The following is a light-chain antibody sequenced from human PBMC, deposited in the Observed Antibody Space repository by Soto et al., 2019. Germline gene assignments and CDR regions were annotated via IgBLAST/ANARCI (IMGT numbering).Light chain of an antibody. Sequence: QSVLTQPASVSGSPGQSITISCTGTSNDVGGYHYVSWYQQYPGKAPNLIIYEISHRPSGVSNRFSGSKSGNTASLTISGLKAEDEADYYCSSYTYSGTLVVFGGGTKLTVL. J-gene: IGLJ3*02. CDR2: EIS. CDR1: SNDVGGYHY. CDR3: SSYTYSGTLVV. V-gene: IGLV2-14*01.